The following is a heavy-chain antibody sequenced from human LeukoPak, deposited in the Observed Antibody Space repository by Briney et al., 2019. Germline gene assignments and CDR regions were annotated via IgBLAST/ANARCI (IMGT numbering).Heavy chain of an antibody. J-gene: IGHJ3*02. D-gene: IGHD1-26*01. V-gene: IGHV1-18*01. CDR1: GYTFENYG. CDR3: ARTTAGATEGAFDI. CDR2: ISGYNGNT. Sequence: GASVKVSCKAPGYTFENYGITWVRQAPGQGLEWVGWISGYNGNTDYAEKLQGRVTMTTDTSTSTAYMELRSLRSDDTAVYYCARTTAGATEGAFDIWGQGTMVTVSS.